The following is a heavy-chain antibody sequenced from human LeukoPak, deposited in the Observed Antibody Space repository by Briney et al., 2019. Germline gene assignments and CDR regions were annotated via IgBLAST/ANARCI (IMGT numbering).Heavy chain of an antibody. CDR2: INPSGGST. CDR1: GYTFTSYY. J-gene: IGHJ3*02. CDR3: AREPIRYFDWLPDDAFDI. Sequence: ASVKVSCKASGYTFTSYYMHWVRQAPGQGLEWMGIINPSGGSTSYAQKFQGRVTMTRDTSTSTVYMELSSLRSEDTDVYYCAREPIRYFDWLPDDAFDIWGQGTMVTVSS. V-gene: IGHV1-46*01. D-gene: IGHD3-9*01.